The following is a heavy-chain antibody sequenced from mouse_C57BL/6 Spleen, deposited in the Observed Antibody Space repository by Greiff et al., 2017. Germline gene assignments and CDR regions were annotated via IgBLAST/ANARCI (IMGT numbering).Heavy chain of an antibody. D-gene: IGHD1-1*01. J-gene: IGHJ2*01. Sequence: EVQLQESGPGLVKPSQSLSLTCSVTGYSITSGYYWNWIRQFPGNKLEWMGYISYDGSNNYNPSLKNRISITRATSKNQFFLKLNSVTTEDTATYYCARDHYYGSRGGFDYWGQGTTLTVSS. CDR3: ARDHYYGSRGGFDY. CDR2: ISYDGSN. V-gene: IGHV3-6*01. CDR1: GYSITSGYY.